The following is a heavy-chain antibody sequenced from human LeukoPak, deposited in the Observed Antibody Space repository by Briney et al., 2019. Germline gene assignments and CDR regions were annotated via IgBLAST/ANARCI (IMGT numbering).Heavy chain of an antibody. J-gene: IGHJ2*01. CDR2: IIPILDIT. CDR3: ARVPDIVVVPAATSWYFDL. D-gene: IGHD2-2*01. V-gene: IGHV1-69*02. Sequence: SVKVSCKASGGTFSSYTISWVRQAPGQGLEWMRRIIPILDITNYAQKFQGRVTITADTSTSTASMELSSLISEDTAVYYCARVPDIVVVPAATSWYFDLWGRGTLVTVSS. CDR1: GGTFSSYT.